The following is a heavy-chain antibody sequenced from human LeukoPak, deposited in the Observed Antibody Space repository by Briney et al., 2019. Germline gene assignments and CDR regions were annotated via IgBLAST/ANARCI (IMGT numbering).Heavy chain of an antibody. CDR1: GFTFSSYS. CDR3: ARHNYDSSGYYTHYFDY. CDR2: ISSSSSTI. J-gene: IGHJ4*02. V-gene: IGHV3-48*01. Sequence: PGGSLRLSCAASGFTFSSYSMNWVRQAPGKGLEWVSYISSSSSTIYYADSVKGRFTISRDNAKNSLYLQMNSLRAEDTAVYYCARHNYDSSGYYTHYFDYWGQGTLVTVSS. D-gene: IGHD3-22*01.